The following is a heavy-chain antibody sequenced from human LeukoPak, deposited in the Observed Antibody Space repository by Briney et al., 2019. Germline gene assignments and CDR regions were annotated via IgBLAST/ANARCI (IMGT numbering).Heavy chain of an antibody. Sequence: PSETLSLTYTVSGGSFSSYYGSWIRQPPGNGLEWIGYIYYSGSTNYNPSLKSRVTISVDTSKNQFSLKPSSVTAADAAVYYCARDRLPSYWGQGTLVTVSS. CDR2: IYYSGST. D-gene: IGHD4-11*01. CDR3: ARDRLPSY. J-gene: IGHJ4*02. V-gene: IGHV4-59*01. CDR1: GGSFSSYY.